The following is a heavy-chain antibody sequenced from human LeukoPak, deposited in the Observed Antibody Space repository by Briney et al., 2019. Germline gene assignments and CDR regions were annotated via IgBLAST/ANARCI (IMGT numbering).Heavy chain of an antibody. J-gene: IGHJ5*02. Sequence: ASVKVSCKASGYTFTGYYMHWVRQAPGQGLEWMGWINPNSGGTNYAQKFQGRVTMTRDTSISTACMELSRLRSDDTAVYYCARGGAKGYCSGGSCYGGFDPWGQGTLVTVSS. D-gene: IGHD2-15*01. CDR1: GYTFTGYY. CDR3: ARGGAKGYCSGGSCYGGFDP. CDR2: INPNSGGT. V-gene: IGHV1-2*02.